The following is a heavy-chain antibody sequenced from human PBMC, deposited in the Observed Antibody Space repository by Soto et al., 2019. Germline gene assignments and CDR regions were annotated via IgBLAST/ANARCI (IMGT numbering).Heavy chain of an antibody. Sequence: TLSLTCTVSGVSISSGGYYWSWIRQHPGKGLEWIGYIYYSGSTYYNPSLKSRVTISVDTSKNQFSLKLSSVTAADTAVYYCARIDSSGYYFEYWGQGTLVTVSS. CDR1: GVSISSGGYY. D-gene: IGHD3-22*01. J-gene: IGHJ4*02. CDR2: IYYSGST. V-gene: IGHV4-31*03. CDR3: ARIDSSGYYFEY.